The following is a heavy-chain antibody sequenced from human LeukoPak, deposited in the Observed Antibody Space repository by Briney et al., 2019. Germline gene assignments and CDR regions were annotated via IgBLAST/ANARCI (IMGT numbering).Heavy chain of an antibody. CDR3: ARDALTYSSSPYFDY. J-gene: IGHJ4*02. CDR1: GGTFSGYA. CDR2: IIPIFGTA. Sequence: GASVKVSCKASGGTFSGYAISWVRQAPGQGLEWMGGIIPIFGTANYAQKFQGRVTITTDESTSTAYMELSSLRSEDTAVYYCARDALTYSSSPYFDYWGQGTLVTVSS. V-gene: IGHV1-69*05. D-gene: IGHD6-6*01.